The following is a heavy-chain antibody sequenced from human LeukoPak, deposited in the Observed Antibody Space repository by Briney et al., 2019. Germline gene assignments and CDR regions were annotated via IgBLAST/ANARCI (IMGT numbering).Heavy chain of an antibody. D-gene: IGHD1-26*01. V-gene: IGHV3-30*18. Sequence: PGGSLRLFCAASGLTFSSYGMHWVRQAPGKGLEWVAVISYDGSNKYYADSVKGRFTISRDNSKNTLYLQMNSLRAEDTAVYYCAKDQDEWEPTGGYYFDYWGQGTLVTVSS. CDR1: GLTFSSYG. CDR3: AKDQDEWEPTGGYYFDY. J-gene: IGHJ4*02. CDR2: ISYDGSNK.